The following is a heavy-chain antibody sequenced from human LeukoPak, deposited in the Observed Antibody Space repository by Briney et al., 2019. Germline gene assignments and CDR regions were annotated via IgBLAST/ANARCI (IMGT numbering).Heavy chain of an antibody. V-gene: IGHV1-8*01. CDR1: GYTFISHD. Sequence: ASVKVSCKTSGYTFISHDINWVRQATGQGLEWMGWMDPNSGNIGYAQRFQGRATLTRSTSLSEAYMELTSLKFEDTAVYYCARVQGSDTSGSFDHWGQGTLVTVSS. CDR2: MDPNSGNI. CDR3: ARVQGSDTSGSFDH. J-gene: IGHJ4*02. D-gene: IGHD1-26*01.